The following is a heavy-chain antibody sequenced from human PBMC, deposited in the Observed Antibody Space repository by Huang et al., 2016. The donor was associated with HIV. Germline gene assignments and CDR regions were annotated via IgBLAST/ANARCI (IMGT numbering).Heavy chain of an antibody. D-gene: IGHD3-22*01. J-gene: IGHJ4*02. Sequence: EVQLVESGGALVQPGGSLKLSCVVSGFDFSKYSMNWVRQAPGKGLEWGSYISGTSSNIYYADSVKGRFTISRDNAKNSVFLQMRSLRAEDTALYYCARTEMEYYYGSSGYYPDYWDQGTQVTVSS. V-gene: IGHV3-48*01. CDR1: GFDFSKYS. CDR3: ARTEMEYYYGSSGYYPDY. CDR2: ISGTSSNI.